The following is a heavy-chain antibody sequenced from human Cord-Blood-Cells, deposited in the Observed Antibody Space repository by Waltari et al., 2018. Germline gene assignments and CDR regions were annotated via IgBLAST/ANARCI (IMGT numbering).Heavy chain of an antibody. D-gene: IGHD1-1*01. CDR2: IYYSGST. CDR1: GGSISSSSYY. V-gene: IGHV4-39*01. J-gene: IGHJ4*02. Sequence: QLQLQESGPGLVKPSETLSLTCTVSGGSISSSSYYWGWIRQPPGKGLEWIGRIYYSGSTYYNPSLKSRVTISVDTSKNQFSLKLSSVTAADTAVYYCARRLSTGYFDYWGQGTLVTVSS. CDR3: ARRLSTGYFDY.